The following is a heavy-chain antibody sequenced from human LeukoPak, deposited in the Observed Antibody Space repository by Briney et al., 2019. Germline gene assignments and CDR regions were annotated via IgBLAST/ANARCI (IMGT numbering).Heavy chain of an antibody. J-gene: IGHJ5*02. CDR2: IIPILGIA. CDR1: GGTFSSYA. CDR3: ARPHTGGHWFDP. D-gene: IGHD3-10*01. Sequence: SVKVSCKASGGTFSSYAISWVRQAPGQGLEWIGRIIPILGIANYAQKFQGRVTITADKSTSTAYMELSSLRSEDTAVYYCARPHTGGHWFDPWGQGTLVTVSS. V-gene: IGHV1-69*04.